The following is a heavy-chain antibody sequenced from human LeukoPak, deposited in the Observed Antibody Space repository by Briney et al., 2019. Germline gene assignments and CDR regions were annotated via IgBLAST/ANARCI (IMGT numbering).Heavy chain of an antibody. CDR1: GYSFTSYW. J-gene: IGHJ3*02. D-gene: IGHD4-17*01. V-gene: IGHV5-51*01. CDR2: IYPGDSDT. Sequence: GESLKISCKGSGYSFTSYWIGWVRQMPGKGLEWMGIIYPGDSDTRYSPSFQGQVTISADKSISTAYLQRSSLKASDTAMYYCARSYYGDYVSDAFDIWGQGTMVTVSS. CDR3: ARSYYGDYVSDAFDI.